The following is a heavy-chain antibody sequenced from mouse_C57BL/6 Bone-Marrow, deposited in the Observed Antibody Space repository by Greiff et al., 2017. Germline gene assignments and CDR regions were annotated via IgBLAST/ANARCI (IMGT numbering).Heavy chain of an antibody. Sequence: VQLQQSGPELVKPGASVKISCKASGYTFTDYYINWVKQRPGQGLEWIGWLYPGSGNTKYNEKFKGKATLTVDTSSSTAYMHRSSLTSEDSAVYFCARPVVAPYARDYGGQGTSVTVSS. V-gene: IGHV1-84*01. J-gene: IGHJ4*01. CDR1: GYTFTDYY. D-gene: IGHD1-1*01. CDR3: ARPVVAPYARDY. CDR2: LYPGSGNT.